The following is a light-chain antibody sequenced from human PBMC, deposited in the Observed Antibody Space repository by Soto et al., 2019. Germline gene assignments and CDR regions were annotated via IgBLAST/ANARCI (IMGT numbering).Light chain of an antibody. J-gene: IGKJ2*01. V-gene: IGKV3-20*01. CDR2: GAS. CDR3: QQYGSSPPSYT. CDR1: QSVSSSY. Sequence: EIVLTQSPGTLSLSPGERATLSCRASQSVSSSYLAWYPQKPGQAPRLLIYGASSRATGIPDRFSGSGSGTDFTLTISRLEPEDFAVYYCQQYGSSPPSYTFGQGTKLEIK.